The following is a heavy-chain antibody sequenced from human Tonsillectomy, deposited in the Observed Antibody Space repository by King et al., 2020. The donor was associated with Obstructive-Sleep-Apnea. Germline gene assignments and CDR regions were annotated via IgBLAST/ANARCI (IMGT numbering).Heavy chain of an antibody. CDR1: GFSFGDYA. J-gene: IGHJ4*02. D-gene: IGHD4-17*01. CDR3: TKHLRGGTTTRGEFDY. CDR2: ISWNSNSI. V-gene: IGHV3-9*01. Sequence: VQLVESGGGLVQPGRSLRLSCAASGFSFGDYAIDWVRQAPGRGLEWVAGISWNSNSIDYADSLRGRFTISRDNARNSLYLQMNRLRAEDTAIYYCTKHLRGGTTTRGEFDYWGQGTLVTVSS.